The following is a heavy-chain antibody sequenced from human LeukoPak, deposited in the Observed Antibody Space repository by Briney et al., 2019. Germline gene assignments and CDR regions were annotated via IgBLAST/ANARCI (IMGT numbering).Heavy chain of an antibody. CDR1: GGSISSSSNY. J-gene: IGHJ4*02. CDR2: IYYSGST. Sequence: SETLSLTCTVSGGSISSSSNYWGWIRQPPGKGLEWIGSIYYSGSTYYNPPLKSRVTISGDTSKNQFSLRLSSVTAADTAVYYCARAGIAVAGTSWYYFDYWGQGTLVTVSS. CDR3: ARAGIAVAGTSWYYFDY. V-gene: IGHV4-39*01. D-gene: IGHD6-19*01.